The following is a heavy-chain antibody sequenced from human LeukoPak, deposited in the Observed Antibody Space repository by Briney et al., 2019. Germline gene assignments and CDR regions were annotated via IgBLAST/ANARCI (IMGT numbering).Heavy chain of an antibody. Sequence: GGSLRLSCAASGFTFSSYSMNWVRQAPGKGLEWVSSISSSSSYIYYADSVKGRFTISRDNAKNSLYLQMNSLRAEDTAVYYCARDYYYGSGSYPSGAFDIWGQGTMVTVSS. CDR1: GFTFSSYS. CDR2: ISSSSSYI. D-gene: IGHD3-10*01. CDR3: ARDYYYGSGSYPSGAFDI. V-gene: IGHV3-21*01. J-gene: IGHJ3*02.